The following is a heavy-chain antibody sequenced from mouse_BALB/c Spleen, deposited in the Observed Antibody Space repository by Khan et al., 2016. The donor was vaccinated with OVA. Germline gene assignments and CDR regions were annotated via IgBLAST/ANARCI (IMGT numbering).Heavy chain of an antibody. D-gene: IGHD2-3*01. Sequence: QVQFQQSGPEPVRPGASGKISCKGSGYTFADSGMHWVRQSHAKSLEWIGVISTYYGNIKYNQKFEGRATLTVDKSSSTAYMELARLTSEDSAVYFCTRDGISEFAYWGQGTLVTVSA. J-gene: IGHJ3*01. CDR2: ISTYYGNI. V-gene: IGHV1S137*01. CDR3: TRDGISEFAY. CDR1: GYTFADSG.